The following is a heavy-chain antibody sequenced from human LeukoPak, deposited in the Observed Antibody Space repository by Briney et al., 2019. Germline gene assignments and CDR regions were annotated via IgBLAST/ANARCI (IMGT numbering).Heavy chain of an antibody. V-gene: IGHV1-2*04. CDR1: GYIFSGYY. J-gene: IGHJ4*02. Sequence: ASVKVSCKASGYIFSGYYMHWARQAPGQGLEWVGRINPDTGDPNYARKFRGWVTITTDTSISSGYMELSRLKSDDTAVYYCVTGDYFDYWGQGTLVIVSS. CDR3: VTGDYFDY. CDR2: INPDTGDP.